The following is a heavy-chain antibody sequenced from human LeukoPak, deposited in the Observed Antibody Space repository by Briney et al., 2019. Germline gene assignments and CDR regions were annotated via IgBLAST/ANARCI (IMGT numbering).Heavy chain of an antibody. Sequence: SETLSLTCTVSGXSISSGGYYWSWIRQHPGKGLEWIGYIYYSGSTYYNPSLKSRVTISVDTSKNQFSLKLSSVTAADTAVYYCARAYYYDSSGPEAFDIWGQGTMVTVSS. CDR1: GXSISSGGYY. CDR3: ARAYYYDSSGPEAFDI. V-gene: IGHV4-31*03. J-gene: IGHJ3*02. D-gene: IGHD3-22*01. CDR2: IYYSGST.